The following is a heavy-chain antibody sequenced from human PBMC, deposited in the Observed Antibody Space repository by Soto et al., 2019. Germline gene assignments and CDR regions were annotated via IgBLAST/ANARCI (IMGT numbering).Heavy chain of an antibody. CDR1: GYTFTSYY. J-gene: IGHJ6*02. CDR3: ARGGTIVVVTAITRMDV. CDR2: INPSGGST. D-gene: IGHD2-21*02. V-gene: IGHV1-46*01. Sequence: QVQLVQSGAEVKKPGASVKVSCKASGYTFTSYYMHWVRQAPGQGLEWMGIINPSGGSTSYAQKFQGRVTMTRDTSTSTVYMELSSLRSEDTAVYYCARGGTIVVVTAITRMDVWGQGTTVTVSS.